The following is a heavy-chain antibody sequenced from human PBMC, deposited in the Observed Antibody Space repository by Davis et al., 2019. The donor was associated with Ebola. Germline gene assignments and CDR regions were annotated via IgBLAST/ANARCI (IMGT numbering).Heavy chain of an antibody. D-gene: IGHD3-22*01. CDR1: GFTFSTYW. V-gene: IGHV3-11*01. J-gene: IGHJ4*02. Sequence: PGGSLRLSCAASGFTFSTYWMSWIRQAPGKGLEWVSYISSSGSTIYYADSVKGRFTISRDNAKNSLYLQMNSLRAEDTAVYYCARGRGMNYYDSSGYVHWGQGTLVTVSS. CDR3: ARGRGMNYYDSSGYVH. CDR2: ISSSGSTI.